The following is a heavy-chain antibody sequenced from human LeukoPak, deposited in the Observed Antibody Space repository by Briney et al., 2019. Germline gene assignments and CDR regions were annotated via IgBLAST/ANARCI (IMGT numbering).Heavy chain of an antibody. CDR3: ARGGYRNGYFDY. D-gene: IGHD5-18*01. CDR1: GYSFTSYL. V-gene: IGHV5-51*01. CDR2: IHPGDSNA. Sequence: GESLKISCKASGYSFTSYLIAWVRQMPVKGLEWMGIIHPGDSNARYSPSFQGQVTISADKSISTAYLQWSSLKASDTAMYYCARGGYRNGYFDYWGQGTLVTVSS. J-gene: IGHJ4*02.